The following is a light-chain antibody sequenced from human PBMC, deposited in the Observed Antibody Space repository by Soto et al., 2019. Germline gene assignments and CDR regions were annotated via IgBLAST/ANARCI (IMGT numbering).Light chain of an antibody. J-gene: IGKJ2*01. Sequence: DIQMTQSPSTLSASIGDRVTITCRASQSISSWLAWYQQKPGKAPKLLIYRASTLENGVPSRFSGSASGTEFTLTISSLQPDDFATYYCQQYDTYTPSYTFGQGTKLEIK. CDR3: QQYDTYTPSYT. CDR2: RAS. CDR1: QSISSW. V-gene: IGKV1-5*03.